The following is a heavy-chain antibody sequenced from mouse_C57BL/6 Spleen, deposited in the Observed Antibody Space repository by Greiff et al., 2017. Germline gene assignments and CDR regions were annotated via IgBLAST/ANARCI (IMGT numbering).Heavy chain of an antibody. V-gene: IGHV3-6*01. CDR2: ISYDGSN. Sequence: ESGPGLVKPSQSLSLTCSVTGYSFTSGYYWNWIRQFPGNKLEWMGYISYDGSNNYNPSLKNRISITRDTSKNQFFLKLNSVTTEDTATYYCARDSSSAWFAYWGQGTMVTVSA. CDR1: GYSFTSGYY. D-gene: IGHD1-1*01. CDR3: ARDSSSAWFAY. J-gene: IGHJ3*01.